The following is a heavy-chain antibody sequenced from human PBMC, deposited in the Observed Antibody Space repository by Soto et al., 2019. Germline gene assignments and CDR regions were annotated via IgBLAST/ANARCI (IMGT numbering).Heavy chain of an antibody. V-gene: IGHV4-31*03. Sequence: SETLSLTCTVSGGSISSGGYYWSWIRQHPGKGLEWIGYIYYSGSTYYNPSLKSRVTISVDTSKNQFSLKLSSVTAADTAVYYCASVYGDYVDYWGQGTLVTVSS. J-gene: IGHJ4*02. CDR3: ASVYGDYVDY. CDR2: IYYSGST. CDR1: GGSISSGGYY. D-gene: IGHD4-17*01.